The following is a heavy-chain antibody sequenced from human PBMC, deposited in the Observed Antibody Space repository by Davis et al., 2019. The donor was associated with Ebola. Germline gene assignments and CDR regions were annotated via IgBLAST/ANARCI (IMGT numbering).Heavy chain of an antibody. CDR1: GGSFSGYY. D-gene: IGHD6-19*01. CDR3: TRTTRDRGWFIDF. J-gene: IGHJ4*02. V-gene: IGHV4-34*01. CDR2: INHSGST. Sequence: SETLSLTCAVYGGSFSGYYWSWIRQPPGKGLEWMGEINHSGSTNYNPSLKSRVTISADTSKNQFSLKLNSVTAADTAVYYCTRTTRDRGWFIDFWGRGTLVTVSS.